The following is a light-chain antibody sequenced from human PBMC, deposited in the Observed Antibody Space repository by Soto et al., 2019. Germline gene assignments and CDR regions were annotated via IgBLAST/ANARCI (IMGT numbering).Light chain of an antibody. CDR1: SSDVGGYNY. J-gene: IGLJ1*01. V-gene: IGLV2-11*01. CDR3: CSYAGTRDV. Sequence: QSALTQPRSVSGSPGQSVTVSCTGTSSDVGGYNYVSWYQQHPGKAPKLMIYDVSKRPSGVPDRFSGSKSSNTASLTISGLQAEDEADYYCCSYAGTRDVFGTGTKVTVL. CDR2: DVS.